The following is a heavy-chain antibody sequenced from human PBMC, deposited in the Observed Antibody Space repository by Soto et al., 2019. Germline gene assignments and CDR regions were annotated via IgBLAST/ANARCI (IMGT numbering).Heavy chain of an antibody. CDR3: ARDRSRIQLWLSAGDYYYYGMDV. Sequence: PGGSLRVSCAASGFTFSDYYMSWIRQSPGKGLEWVSYISSSGSTIYYADSVKGRFTISRDNAKNSLYLQMNSLRAEDTAVYYCARDRSRIQLWLSAGDYYYYGMDVWGQGTTVTVSS. D-gene: IGHD5-18*01. CDR2: ISSSGSTI. CDR1: GFTFSDYY. J-gene: IGHJ6*02. V-gene: IGHV3-11*01.